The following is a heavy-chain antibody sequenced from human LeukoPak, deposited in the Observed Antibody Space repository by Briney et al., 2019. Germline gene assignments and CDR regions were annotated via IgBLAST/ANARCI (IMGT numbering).Heavy chain of an antibody. D-gene: IGHD1-7*01. V-gene: IGHV3-7*01. Sequence: AGGSLRLSCAASGFTFSSYWMNWVRQAPGKGLEWVANIKQDGSEKYYVDSVKGRFTISRDNAKNSLYLQMNSLRAEDTAVYYCARDEGSSENWNYAQYWGQGTLVTVSS. J-gene: IGHJ4*02. CDR1: GFTFSSYW. CDR2: IKQDGSEK. CDR3: ARDEGSSENWNYAQY.